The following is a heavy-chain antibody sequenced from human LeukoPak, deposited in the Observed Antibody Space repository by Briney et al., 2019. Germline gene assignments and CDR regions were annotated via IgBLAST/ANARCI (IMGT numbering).Heavy chain of an antibody. CDR3: ARDGGTMVRGVIIFHYYYYYMDV. CDR2: IKQDGSEK. D-gene: IGHD3-10*01. V-gene: IGHV3-7*01. J-gene: IGHJ6*03. Sequence: PGGSLRLSCAASGFTFSNYWMSWVRQAPGKGLEWVANIKQDGSEKYYVDSVKGRFTISRDNAKNSLYLQMNSLRAEDTAVYYCARDGGTMVRGVIIFHYYYYYMDVWGKGTTVTVSS. CDR1: GFTFSNYW.